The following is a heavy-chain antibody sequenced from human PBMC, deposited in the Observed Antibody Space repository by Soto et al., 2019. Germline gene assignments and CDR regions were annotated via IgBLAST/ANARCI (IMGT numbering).Heavy chain of an antibody. CDR2: TYYRSKWYN. D-gene: IGHD4-17*01. V-gene: IGHV6-1*01. Sequence: SQALSLTCAISGDSVSSNSAAWHWLRQSPSRGLEWLGRTYYRSKWYNDYAVSVKSRITINPDTSKNQFSLQLNSVTPEDTAVYYCARDQVTTGPKGDYYYGMDVWGQGTTVTVSS. CDR3: ARDQVTTGPKGDYYYGMDV. J-gene: IGHJ6*02. CDR1: GDSVSSNSAA.